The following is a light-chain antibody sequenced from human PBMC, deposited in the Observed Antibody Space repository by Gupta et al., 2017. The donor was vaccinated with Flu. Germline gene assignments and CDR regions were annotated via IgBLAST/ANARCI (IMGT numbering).Light chain of an antibody. CDR2: LEGSGSY. Sequence: QPVLTQSSSASASLGSSVKLTCTLSSGHNSYIIAWHQQQPGKAPRYLMKLEGSGSYNKGSGVPYRFSGSSSGADRYLTISNLQSEDEADYYCETWDSSSHVFGTGTKVTVL. J-gene: IGLJ1*01. V-gene: IGLV4-60*03. CDR1: SGHNSYI. CDR3: ETWDSSSHV.